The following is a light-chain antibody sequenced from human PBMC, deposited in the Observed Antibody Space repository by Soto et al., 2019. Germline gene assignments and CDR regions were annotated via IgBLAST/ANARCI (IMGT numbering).Light chain of an antibody. CDR1: QSVGNN. J-gene: IGKJ1*01. Sequence: EIVMTQSPATLSVSPGERATLSCRASQSVGNNLAWYQQKPGQAPRLLIHGTSTRATGVLVRFSGSGSGTGTEFTLTISSLQPEDFAVYYCQQYDNWPRTFGQGTKVEIK. CDR2: GTS. CDR3: QQYDNWPRT. V-gene: IGKV3-15*01.